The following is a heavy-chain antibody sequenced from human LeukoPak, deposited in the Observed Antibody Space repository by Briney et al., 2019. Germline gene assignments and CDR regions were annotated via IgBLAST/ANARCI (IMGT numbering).Heavy chain of an antibody. J-gene: IGHJ4*02. CDR3: ARHPSGDGYNGVEN. Sequence: SETLSLTCTVSGGSISTYYWSWIRKPPGKGLEWIGYIYYTGRTNYNPSLKSRVTISVDTSKNQFSLKLSSVTAADTAVYDCARHPSGDGYNGVENWGQGTLVTVSS. V-gene: IGHV4-59*08. CDR2: IYYTGRT. CDR1: GGSISTYY. D-gene: IGHD5-24*01.